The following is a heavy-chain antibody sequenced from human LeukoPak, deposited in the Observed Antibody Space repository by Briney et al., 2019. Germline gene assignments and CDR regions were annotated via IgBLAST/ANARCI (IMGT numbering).Heavy chain of an antibody. CDR2: INSDGSSI. V-gene: IGHV3-74*01. Sequence: PGGSLRLSCAASGFTFSSYWMHWVRQAPGKGLVWVSRINSDGSSIRYADSVKGRFTISRDNAKNTLDLQMNSLRAEDTAVYYCARSHYYDSSGYFSYYYGLDVWGQGTTVTVS. J-gene: IGHJ6*02. CDR1: GFTFSSYW. CDR3: ARSHYYDSSGYFSYYYGLDV. D-gene: IGHD3-22*01.